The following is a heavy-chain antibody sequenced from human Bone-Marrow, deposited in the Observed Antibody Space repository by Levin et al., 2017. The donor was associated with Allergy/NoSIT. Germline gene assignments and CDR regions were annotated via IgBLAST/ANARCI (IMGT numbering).Heavy chain of an antibody. V-gene: IGHV4-34*01. CDR1: GGSFSGYY. CDR3: AATITVTTFDY. D-gene: IGHD4-17*01. J-gene: IGHJ4*02. CDR2: INHSGST. Sequence: GSLRLSCAVYGGSFSGYYWSWIRQPPGKGLEWIGEINHSGSTNYNPSLKSRVTISVDTSKNQFSLKLSSVTAADTAVYYCAATITVTTFDYWGQGTLVTVSS.